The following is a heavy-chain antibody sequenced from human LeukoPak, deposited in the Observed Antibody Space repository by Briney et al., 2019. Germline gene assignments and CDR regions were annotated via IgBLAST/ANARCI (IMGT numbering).Heavy chain of an antibody. J-gene: IGHJ4*02. V-gene: IGHV4-61*08. CDR2: VYYSGST. CDR3: ARIHRYCSGGACYVLDN. Sequence: SETLSLTCTVSGGSISSGDYYWSWIRQPPGKGLEWIGYVYYSGSTNYNPSFKSRITISVDTSRNQFSLQLSSVTAADTAVYYCARIHRYCSGGACYVLDNWGQGTLVAVSS. D-gene: IGHD2-15*01. CDR1: GGSISSGDYY.